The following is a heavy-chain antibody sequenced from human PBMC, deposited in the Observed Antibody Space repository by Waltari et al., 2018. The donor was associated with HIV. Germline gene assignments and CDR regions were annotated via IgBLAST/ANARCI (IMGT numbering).Heavy chain of an antibody. D-gene: IGHD3-10*01. CDR3: AKDAYGGHPKNWFDS. J-gene: IGHJ5*01. V-gene: IGHV3-30*18. CDR2: ISSDGSNQ. Sequence: QVQLVESGGGVVQPGKYLRLSCAASGFTFKEYAMHWVRQAPGKGLEWVTVISSDGSNQYYADSVKGRFTISRDNSKNTLSLQMNSLKTEDTAVYYCAKDAYGGHPKNWFDSWGQGTLVTVSS. CDR1: GFTFKEYA.